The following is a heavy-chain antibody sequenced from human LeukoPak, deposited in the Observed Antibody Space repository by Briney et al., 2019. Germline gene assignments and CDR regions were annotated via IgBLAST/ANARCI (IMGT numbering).Heavy chain of an antibody. J-gene: IGHJ6*03. CDR1: GGSISSSSYY. D-gene: IGHD5-12*01. CDR2: IYHSGST. Sequence: SETLSLTCTVSGGSISSSSYYWGWIRQPPGKGLEWIGSIYHSGSTYYNPSLKSRVTISVDTSKNQFSLKLSSVTAADTAVYYCARGRGIVATSSRIYYYYYYMDVWGKGTTVTVSS. V-gene: IGHV4-39*07. CDR3: ARGRGIVATSSRIYYYYYYMDV.